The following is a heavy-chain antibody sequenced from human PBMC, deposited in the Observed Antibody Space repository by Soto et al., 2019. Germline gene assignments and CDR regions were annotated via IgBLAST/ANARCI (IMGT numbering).Heavy chain of an antibody. Sequence: SETLSLTCTVSGDSISSSDYYWNWIRQPPGKGLEWIGYIYYSGSTYYNPSLESRITISVDTSKNQFSLKLSSVTAADTAVYYCARTNSGWGNWFDPWGQGTLVTVSS. CDR2: IYYSGST. D-gene: IGHD6-19*01. CDR3: ARTNSGWGNWFDP. V-gene: IGHV4-30-4*01. J-gene: IGHJ5*02. CDR1: GDSISSSDYY.